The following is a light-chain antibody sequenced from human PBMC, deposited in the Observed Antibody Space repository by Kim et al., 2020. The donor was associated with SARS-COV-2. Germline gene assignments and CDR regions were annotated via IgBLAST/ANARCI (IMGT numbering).Light chain of an antibody. CDR3: QSYDSSLSGDVV. V-gene: IGLV1-40*01. Sequence: VTHACTGSSSNIGAGYDVHWYQQLPGTAPKLLIYGNINRPSGVPDRFSGSKSGTSASLAITGLQAEDEADYYCQSYDSSLSGDVVFGGGTQLTVL. CDR2: GNI. CDR1: SSNIGAGYD. J-gene: IGLJ2*01.